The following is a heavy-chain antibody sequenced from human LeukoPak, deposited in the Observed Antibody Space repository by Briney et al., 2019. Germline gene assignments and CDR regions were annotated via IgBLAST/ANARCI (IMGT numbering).Heavy chain of an antibody. CDR3: ARGGESDMVIYYYYYGMDV. V-gene: IGHV1-2*04. Sequence: ASVKVSCKASGNTFNGYDINWVRQAPGQGLEWMGWINPNSGGTNYAQKFQGWVTMTRDTSISTAYMELSRLRSDDTAVYYCARGGESDMVIYYYYYGMDVWGQGTTVTVSS. J-gene: IGHJ6*02. CDR2: INPNSGGT. CDR1: GNTFNGYD. D-gene: IGHD5-18*01.